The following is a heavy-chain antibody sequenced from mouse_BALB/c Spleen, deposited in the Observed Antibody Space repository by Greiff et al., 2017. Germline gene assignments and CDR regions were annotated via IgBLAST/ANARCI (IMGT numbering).Heavy chain of an antibody. CDR1: GYSITSDYA. CDR3: ARSSYGPYWYFDV. CDR2: ISYSGST. V-gene: IGHV3-2*02. J-gene: IGHJ1*01. D-gene: IGHD1-2*01. Sequence: EVQLQESGPGLVKPSQSLSLTCTVTGYSITSDYAWNWIRQFPGNKLEWMGYISYSGSTSYNPSLKSRISITRDTSKNQFFLQLNSVTTEDTATYYCARSSYGPYWYFDVWGAGTTVTVSS.